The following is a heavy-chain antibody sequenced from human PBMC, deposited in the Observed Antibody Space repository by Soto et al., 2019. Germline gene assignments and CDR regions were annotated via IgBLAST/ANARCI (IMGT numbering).Heavy chain of an antibody. V-gene: IGHV3-48*03. CDR2: ISSSDGTR. CDR3: ARGGKAAAGGLDV. D-gene: IGHD2-2*01. CDR1: GFTFSSSE. Sequence: VGSLRLSCAASGFTFSSSEKNWVRQAPGKGLDCLSYISSSDGTRYYADSVEGRFTISRDNAKNSLYLRMNSLRAEDTAVYHCARGGKAAAGGLDVWGQGTTVTVSS. J-gene: IGHJ6*02.